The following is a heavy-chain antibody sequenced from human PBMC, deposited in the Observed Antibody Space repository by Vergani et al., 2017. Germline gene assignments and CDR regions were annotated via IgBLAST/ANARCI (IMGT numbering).Heavy chain of an antibody. J-gene: IGHJ1*01. CDR1: GGSISSSSYY. Sequence: QLQLQESGPGLVKPSETLSLTCTVSGGSISSSSYYWGWIRQPPGKGLEWIGSIYYSGSTYYNPSLKSRVTISVDTSKNQFSLKLSSVTAADTAVYYCARGPRYYDSSGYRLKYFQHWGQGTLVTVSS. CDR3: ARGPRYYDSSGYRLKYFQH. D-gene: IGHD3-22*01. CDR2: IYYSGST. V-gene: IGHV4-39*07.